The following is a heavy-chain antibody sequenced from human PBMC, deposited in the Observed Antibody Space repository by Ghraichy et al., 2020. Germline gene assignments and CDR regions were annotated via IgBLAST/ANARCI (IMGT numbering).Heavy chain of an antibody. CDR1: GGSISSYY. V-gene: IGHV4-59*08. CDR3: AGRGRGGSYCYYYYMDV. CDR2: SYYSGST. J-gene: IGHJ6*03. Sequence: SETLSLTCTVSGGSISSYYWSWIRQPPGKGLEWVGNSYYSGSTNYNPSLKSRVTISVDTSKNQFSLKLSSVTAADTAVYYCAGRGRGGSYCYYYYMDVWGKGTPVTVSS. D-gene: IGHD1-1*01.